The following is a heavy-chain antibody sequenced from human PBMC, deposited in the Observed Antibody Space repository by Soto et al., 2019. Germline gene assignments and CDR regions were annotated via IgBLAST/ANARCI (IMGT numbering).Heavy chain of an antibody. D-gene: IGHD2-15*01. CDR1: GASISSNYW. CDR2: VFHSGPP. V-gene: IGHV4-4*02. Sequence: QVHLQESGPGLVEPSGTLSLTCAVSGASISSNYWWTWVRQSPTKGLEWIGEVFHSGPPNYNPSLKTRVTISGPKSNDQFSLKLTSVTAADTAVYYCAAVTAGCSGSTCQIAPWGQGPLVTVSS. J-gene: IGHJ5*02. CDR3: AAVTAGCSGSTCQIAP.